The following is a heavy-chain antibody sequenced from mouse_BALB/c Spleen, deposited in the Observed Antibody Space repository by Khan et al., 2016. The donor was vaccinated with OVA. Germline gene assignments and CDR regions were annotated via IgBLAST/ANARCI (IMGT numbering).Heavy chain of an antibody. J-gene: IGHJ2*01. CDR2: TNPTNGRT. CDR1: GYTFTSYW. CDR3: ARIKKIVATYFDY. D-gene: IGHD1-1*01. Sequence: QVQLQQSGAELVKAGASVKMSCKASGYTFTSYWMHWVKQRLGQGLEWFAETNPTNGRTYYNEKFKSKATLTVDTSSRTAYMLLSGPTFEDSAVYYCARIKKIVATYFDYWGQGTTLTVSS. V-gene: IGHV1S81*02.